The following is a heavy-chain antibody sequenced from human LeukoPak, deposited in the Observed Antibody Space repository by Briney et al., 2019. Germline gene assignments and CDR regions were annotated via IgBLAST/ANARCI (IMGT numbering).Heavy chain of an antibody. J-gene: IGHJ4*02. CDR1: GDSVSSNSAA. V-gene: IGHV6-1*01. Sequence: SQTLSLTCAISGDSVSSNSAAWNWIRPSPSRGLEWLGRTFYRSKWYNDYAVSVKSRITVNPDTSKNQFSLQLNSVTPEDTAVYYCAREEVNSYGFEYWGQGTLVTVSS. D-gene: IGHD3-16*01. CDR3: AREEVNSYGFEY. CDR2: TFYRSKWYN.